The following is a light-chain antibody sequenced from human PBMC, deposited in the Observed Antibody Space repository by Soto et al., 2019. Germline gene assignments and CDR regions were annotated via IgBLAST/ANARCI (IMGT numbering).Light chain of an antibody. CDR1: QSISSW. CDR2: KAS. V-gene: IGKV1-5*03. Sequence: DIQMTQSPSTLSASVGDRVTITCRASQSISSWLAWYQQKPGKAPNLLIYKASSLESGVPSRFSGSGSGTEFTLTISRLQPDDFATYYCQQYNSDLTFGQGTKLEIK. J-gene: IGKJ2*01. CDR3: QQYNSDLT.